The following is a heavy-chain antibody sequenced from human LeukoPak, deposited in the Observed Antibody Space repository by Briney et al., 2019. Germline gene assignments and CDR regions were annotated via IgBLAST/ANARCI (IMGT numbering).Heavy chain of an antibody. CDR1: GGSFSGYY. Sequence: PSETLSLTCAVYGGSFSGYYWSWIRQPPGKGLEWIGEISHSGSTNYNPSLKSRVTISVDTSKNQFSLKLSSVTAADTAVYYCARGSYGYYGSGSYYYYYYYMDVWGKGTTVTVSS. J-gene: IGHJ6*03. CDR3: ARGSYGYYGSGSYYYYYYYMDV. CDR2: ISHSGST. V-gene: IGHV4-34*01. D-gene: IGHD3-10*01.